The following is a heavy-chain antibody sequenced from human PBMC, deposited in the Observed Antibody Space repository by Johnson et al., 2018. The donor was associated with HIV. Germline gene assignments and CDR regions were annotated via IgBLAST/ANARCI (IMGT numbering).Heavy chain of an antibody. CDR2: ISSGGST. CDR3: ARAYSYGTCSI. CDR1: GFTVSSNY. D-gene: IGHD5-18*01. J-gene: IGHJ3*02. Sequence: VQLVESGGGLVQPGGSLRLSCAASGFTVSSNYMSWVRQAPGKGLEWVSVISSGGSTYYADSVMGRFTISSNNTKNTLYLQMISLRAEDTAVYYCARAYSYGTCSIGGKGTMVTVSS. V-gene: IGHV3-66*01.